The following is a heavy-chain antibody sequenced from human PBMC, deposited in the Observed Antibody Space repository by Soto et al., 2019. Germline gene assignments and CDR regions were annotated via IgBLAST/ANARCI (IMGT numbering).Heavy chain of an antibody. J-gene: IGHJ6*02. CDR1: GGTFSSYT. D-gene: IGHD1-20*01. V-gene: IGHV1-69*02. Sequence: QVQLVQSGAEVKKPGSSVKVSCKASGGTFSSYTISWVRQAPGQGLEWMGRIIPILGIANYAQKFQGRVTITADKSTSTAYMELSSLRSEDTAVYYCARYNKKGDTGGPKENYYYYGMDDWGQGTTVTVSS. CDR2: IIPILGIA. CDR3: ARYNKKGDTGGPKENYYYYGMDD.